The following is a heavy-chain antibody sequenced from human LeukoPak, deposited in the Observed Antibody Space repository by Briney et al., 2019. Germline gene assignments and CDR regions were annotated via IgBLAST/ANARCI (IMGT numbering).Heavy chain of an antibody. Sequence: SETLSLTCAVYGGSFSGYYWSWIRQPPGKGLEWIGEINHSGSTNYNPSLKSRVTISVDTSKNQFSLKLSSVTAADTAVYYCARQRPITIFGVVIPFDYWGQGTLVTVSS. CDR1: GGSFSGYY. CDR2: INHSGST. CDR3: ARQRPITIFGVVIPFDY. V-gene: IGHV4-34*01. J-gene: IGHJ4*02. D-gene: IGHD3-3*01.